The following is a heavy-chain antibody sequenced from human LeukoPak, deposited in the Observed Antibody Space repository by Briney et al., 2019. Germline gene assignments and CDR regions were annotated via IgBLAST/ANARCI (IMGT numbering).Heavy chain of an antibody. CDR1: GYTFTGYY. CDR3: ARDERYDSSGYPFDY. J-gene: IGHJ4*02. D-gene: IGHD3-22*01. V-gene: IGHV1-2*02. Sequence: ASVKVSCKASGYTFTGYYMHWVRQAPGQGLEWMGWINPNSGGTNFAQRFQGRVTMTRDTSISTAYMELSRLRSDDTAIYYCARDERYDSSGYPFDYWGQGTLVTVSS. CDR2: INPNSGGT.